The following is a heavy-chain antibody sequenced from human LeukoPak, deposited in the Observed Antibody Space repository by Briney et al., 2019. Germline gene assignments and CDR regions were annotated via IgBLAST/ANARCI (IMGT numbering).Heavy chain of an antibody. CDR1: GFTFRNYW. CDR3: AVWTGT. Sequence: PGGSLRLSCAASGFTFRNYWMSWVRQAPGKGLEWVANIKQDGIEKYYVDSVKGRFTISRDNTKNSLYLQMNSLRAEDTAVYYCAVWTGTWGQGTLVTVSS. CDR2: IKQDGIEK. D-gene: IGHD3/OR15-3a*01. V-gene: IGHV3-7*05. J-gene: IGHJ5*02.